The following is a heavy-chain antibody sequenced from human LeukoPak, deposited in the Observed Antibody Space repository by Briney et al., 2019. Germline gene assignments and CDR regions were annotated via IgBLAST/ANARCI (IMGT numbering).Heavy chain of an antibody. CDR3: ARGFLSDILTGPHFDY. Sequence: SQTLSLTCTVSGGSISSGGYYWSWIRQHPGKGLEWIGYIYYSGSTYYNPSLKSRVTISVDTSKNQFSLKLSSVTAADTAVYHCARGFLSDILTGPHFDYWGQGTLVTVSS. CDR2: IYYSGST. CDR1: GGSISSGGYY. V-gene: IGHV4-31*03. J-gene: IGHJ4*02. D-gene: IGHD3-9*01.